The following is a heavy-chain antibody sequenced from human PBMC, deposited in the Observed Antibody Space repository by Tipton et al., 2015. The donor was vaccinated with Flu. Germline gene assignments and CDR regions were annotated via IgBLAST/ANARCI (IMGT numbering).Heavy chain of an antibody. V-gene: IGHV4-38-2*01. CDR2: IFRAGSN. CDR1: GDSIGNRYY. CDR3: ARRGYSNYVSDPKSCFDP. Sequence: TLSLTCSVSGDSIGNRYYWGWIRQPPGKGLEWIGNIFRAGSNYRNPSLKSRVTMSLDRSKNQFSLKVLSVTAADTAVYYCARRGYSNYVSDPKSCFDPWGQGTLVTVSS. J-gene: IGHJ5*02. D-gene: IGHD4-11*01.